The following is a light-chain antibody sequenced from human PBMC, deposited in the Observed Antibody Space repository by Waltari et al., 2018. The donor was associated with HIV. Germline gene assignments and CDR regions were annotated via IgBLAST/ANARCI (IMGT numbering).Light chain of an antibody. V-gene: IGLV2-23*02. CDR2: EVN. J-gene: IGLJ1*01. Sequence: QSALTQPASVSGSPGQSITISCTGTSSDVGSYNLVSWYQQHPGKAPKVMIDEVNKRRSGVSNRFSGSKSGNTASLTISGLQAEDEAEYYCSSHAGSSIYFVFGTGTKVTVL. CDR3: SSHAGSSIYFV. CDR1: SSDVGSYNL.